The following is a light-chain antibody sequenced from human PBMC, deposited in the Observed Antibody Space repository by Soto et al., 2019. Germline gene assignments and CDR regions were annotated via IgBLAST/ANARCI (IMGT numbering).Light chain of an antibody. CDR3: QQYCTTPQT. J-gene: IGKJ2*01. V-gene: IGKV4-1*01. CDR2: WAS. CDR1: QSLLYGGNDRNY. Sequence: DIVMTQSPDSLAVSLGERATIDCKSSQSLLYGGNDRNYLAWYQHKPGQSPKLIMYWASTREAGVPDRFSGSGSGTHFTLTISSLQAEDVAVYYCQQYCTTPQTFGQGTKLEIK.